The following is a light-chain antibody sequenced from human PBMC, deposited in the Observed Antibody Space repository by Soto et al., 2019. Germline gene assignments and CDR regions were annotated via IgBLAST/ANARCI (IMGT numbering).Light chain of an antibody. J-gene: IGLJ1*01. CDR1: SSDIGGYNY. V-gene: IGLV2-14*01. Sequence: QPALTQPASVSGSPGQSITISCTGTSSDIGGYNYVSWYQQHPGKAPKLIIFEVSDRPSGVSNRFSGSKSGNTASLTISGLQAEDEADYYCVSYTSIITFYVFGTGTKVTVL. CDR3: VSYTSIITFYV. CDR2: EVS.